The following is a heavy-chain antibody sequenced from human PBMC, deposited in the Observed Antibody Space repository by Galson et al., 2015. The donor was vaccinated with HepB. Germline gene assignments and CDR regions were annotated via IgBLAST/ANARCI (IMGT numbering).Heavy chain of an antibody. CDR1: GFTFSSYA. Sequence: SLRLSCAASGFTFSSYAMSWVRQAPGKGLEWVSAISGSGGSTYYADSVKGRFTISRDNSKNTLYLQMNSLRAEDTAVYYCAKDADSSGWYGLYYFDYWGQGTLVTVSS. CDR3: AKDADSSGWYGLYYFDY. J-gene: IGHJ4*02. V-gene: IGHV3-23*01. CDR2: ISGSGGST. D-gene: IGHD6-19*01.